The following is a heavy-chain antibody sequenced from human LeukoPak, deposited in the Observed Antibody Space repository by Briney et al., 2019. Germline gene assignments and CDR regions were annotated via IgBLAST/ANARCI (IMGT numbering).Heavy chain of an antibody. V-gene: IGHV3-21*01. CDR1: GFTFSSYS. CDR3: ARDRLRFLEWLLEPDAFDI. Sequence: GRSLRLSCAASGFTFSSYSMNWVRQAPGKGLEWVSSISSSSSYIYYADSVKGRFTISRDNAKNSLYLQMNSLRAEDTAVYYCARDRLRFLEWLLEPDAFDIWGQGTMVTVSS. D-gene: IGHD3-3*01. J-gene: IGHJ3*02. CDR2: ISSSSSYI.